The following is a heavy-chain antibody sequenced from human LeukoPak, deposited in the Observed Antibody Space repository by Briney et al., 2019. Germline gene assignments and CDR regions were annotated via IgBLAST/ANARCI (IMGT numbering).Heavy chain of an antibody. D-gene: IGHD2-15*01. J-gene: IGHJ4*02. CDR3: ARDGIDY. V-gene: IGHV3-7*01. CDR2: IKQGGSEK. CDR1: GFSFSKYW. Sequence: GGSLRLSCAASGFSFSKYWMSWVGQAPGKGLEWVANIKQGGSEKYYVDAVKGRFTISRDDAKNSVYLQMNSLRGEDTAVYYCARDGIDYWGQGTLVTVSS.